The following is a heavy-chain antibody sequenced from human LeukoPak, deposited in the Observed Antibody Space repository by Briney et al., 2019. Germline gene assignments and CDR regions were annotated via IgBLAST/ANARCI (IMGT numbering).Heavy chain of an antibody. V-gene: IGHV3-7*01. CDR1: GFTFTHYW. J-gene: IGHJ6*02. CDR3: ARVGNIARWGSYYGMDV. CDR2: IHQDGSEQ. D-gene: IGHD2/OR15-2a*01. Sequence: GGSLRLSCAASGFTFTHYWMCWVRQAPGKGLEWVANIHQDGSEQYYLDSVEGRFTISRDNAKNSLYLQMDNLRAEDTAVYYCARVGNIARWGSYYGMDVWGQGTTVTVSS.